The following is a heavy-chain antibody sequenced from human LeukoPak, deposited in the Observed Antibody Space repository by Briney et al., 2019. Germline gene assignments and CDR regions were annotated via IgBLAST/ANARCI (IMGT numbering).Heavy chain of an antibody. CDR3: ARTAVTMIVAAHDAFDI. V-gene: IGHV3-21*01. J-gene: IGHJ3*02. Sequence: GGSLRPSCAASGFTFSSYSMNWVRQAPGKGLEWVSSISSSSSYIYYADSVKGRFTISRDNAKNSLYLQMNSLRAEDTAVYYCARTAVTMIVAAHDAFDIWGQGTMVTVSS. CDR2: ISSSSSYI. CDR1: GFTFSSYS. D-gene: IGHD3-22*01.